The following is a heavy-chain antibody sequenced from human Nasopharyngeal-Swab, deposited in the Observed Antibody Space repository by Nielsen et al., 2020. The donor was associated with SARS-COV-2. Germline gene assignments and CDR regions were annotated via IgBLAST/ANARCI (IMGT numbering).Heavy chain of an antibody. V-gene: IGHV3-7*01. CDR3: ARDRTDYDFWSHYYPSYLDF. Sequence: GESLKISCATSGFSFSSYSMTWVRQTPGKGLEWVANIKQDGSELYYVDSVKGRFTISRDNAKNSLFLQMNSLRAEDTAVYYCARDRTDYDFWSHYYPSYLDFWGQGTLVTVSS. CDR2: IKQDGSEL. J-gene: IGHJ4*02. D-gene: IGHD3-3*01. CDR1: GFSFSSYS.